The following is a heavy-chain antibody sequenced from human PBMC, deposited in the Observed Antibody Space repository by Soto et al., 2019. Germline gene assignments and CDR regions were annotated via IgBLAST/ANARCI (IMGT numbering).Heavy chain of an antibody. V-gene: IGHV3-30*03. J-gene: IGHJ4*02. CDR1: GFIFSTYG. CDR3: ATTVVGGYNDEDPLRGDY. Sequence: QVQLVESGGGVVQPGRSLRLSCAASGFIFSTYGMHWVRQAPGRGLEWVAVISYDGSNKYYVDSVKGRFTISRDNSKNTLYLQMNSLRPEDTAVYYCATTVVGGYNDEDPLRGDYWGQGTLVTVSP. D-gene: IGHD3-22*01. CDR2: ISYDGSNK.